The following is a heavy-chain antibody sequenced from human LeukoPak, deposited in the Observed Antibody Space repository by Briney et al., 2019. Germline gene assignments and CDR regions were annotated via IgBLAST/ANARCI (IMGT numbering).Heavy chain of an antibody. CDR1: GYTFSRHG. CDR2: VSGYNGNT. D-gene: IGHD3-22*01. CDR3: AKDIHPGLDSGASCCFDY. V-gene: IGHV1-18*01. Sequence: ASVKVSCKTSGYTFSRHGITWVRQAPGQGLEWMGWVSGYNGNTNYAQNVRGRVTMTTDTSTNTAYMELRSLRSDDTAVYYCAKDIHPGLDSGASCCFDYWGQGTLVTVSS. J-gene: IGHJ4*02.